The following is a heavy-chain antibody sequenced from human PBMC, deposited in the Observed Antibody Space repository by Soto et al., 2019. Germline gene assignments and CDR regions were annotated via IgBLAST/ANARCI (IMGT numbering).Heavy chain of an antibody. CDR3: ASTYCGGDCDSGNWFDP. Sequence: SETLSLTCTVSGGSISRSGSYWAWIRQAPGKGLEWIGSIYYGGSTYYNPSLKSRVTISVDTSRNQFSLHLSSVTAAETAVYYCASTYCGGDCDSGNWFDPWGQGTLVTVSS. J-gene: IGHJ5*02. D-gene: IGHD2-21*02. CDR1: GGSISRSGSY. V-gene: IGHV4-39*07. CDR2: IYYGGST.